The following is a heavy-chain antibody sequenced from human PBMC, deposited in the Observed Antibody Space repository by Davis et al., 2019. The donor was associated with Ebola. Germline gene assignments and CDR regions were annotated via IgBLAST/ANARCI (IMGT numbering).Heavy chain of an antibody. CDR2: IIPIFGTA. CDR1: GGTFSSYA. Sequence: SVKVSCKASGGTFSSYAISWVRQAPGQGLEWMGGIIPIFGTANYAQKFQGRVTITADESTSTAYMELSSLRAEDMAVYYCARDQMKWELLGYIDYWGQGTLVTVSS. D-gene: IGHD1-26*01. J-gene: IGHJ4*02. V-gene: IGHV1-69*13. CDR3: ARDQMKWELLGYIDY.